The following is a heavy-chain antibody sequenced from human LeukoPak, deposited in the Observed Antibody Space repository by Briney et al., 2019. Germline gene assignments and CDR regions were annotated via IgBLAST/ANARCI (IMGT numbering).Heavy chain of an antibody. J-gene: IGHJ4*02. D-gene: IGHD4-17*01. Sequence: GGSLRLSCATSGFTFSSYWMSWVRQAPGKGLEWVANTKQDGSEKYFVDSVKGRFTISRDNAKSSLFLHMNSLRAEDTAVYYCARQDYGYSAFWGQGTLVTVSS. V-gene: IGHV3-7*01. CDR3: ARQDYGYSAF. CDR2: TKQDGSEK. CDR1: GFTFSSYW.